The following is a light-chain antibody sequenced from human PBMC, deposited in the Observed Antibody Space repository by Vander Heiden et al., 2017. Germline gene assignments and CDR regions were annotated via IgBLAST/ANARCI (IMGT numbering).Light chain of an antibody. CDR3: LQDYNYPFT. V-gene: IGKV1-6*01. Sequence: AIQMTQSPSSLSASVGDRVTITCRASQGITNDLGWYQQKPGEAPKLLIYVASNLQSGVPSRFSGSGSGTDFTLTISSLQPEDFATYYCLQDYNYPFTFGPGTKVDIK. J-gene: IGKJ3*01. CDR2: VAS. CDR1: QGITND.